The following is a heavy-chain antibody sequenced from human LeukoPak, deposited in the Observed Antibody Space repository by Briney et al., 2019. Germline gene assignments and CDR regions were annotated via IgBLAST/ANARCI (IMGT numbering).Heavy chain of an antibody. Sequence: ASVKVSCKASGGTFSSYAISWVRQAPGQGLEWMGGIIPIFGTANYAQKFQGRVTITADESTSTAYMELSSLRSEDTAVYYCARTGVPSYYDFWSRAFNIWGQGTMVTVSS. V-gene: IGHV1-69*13. D-gene: IGHD3-3*01. CDR3: ARTGVPSYYDFWSRAFNI. CDR2: IIPIFGTA. J-gene: IGHJ3*02. CDR1: GGTFSSYA.